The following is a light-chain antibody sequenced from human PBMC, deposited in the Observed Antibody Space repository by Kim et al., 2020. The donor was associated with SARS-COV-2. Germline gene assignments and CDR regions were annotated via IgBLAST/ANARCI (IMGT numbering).Light chain of an antibody. CDR2: DAG. CDR1: PNVGIS. V-gene: IGKV3-11*01. Sequence: PGESATPSRSGSPNVGISLAWDRHTPDQAPRLILYDAGMRAAGIPDRFRGSGSGTDFTLTIGSLAPEDFAIDYCQQRGSWPPARTFGGGTKVDIK. J-gene: IGKJ4*01. CDR3: QQRGSWPPART.